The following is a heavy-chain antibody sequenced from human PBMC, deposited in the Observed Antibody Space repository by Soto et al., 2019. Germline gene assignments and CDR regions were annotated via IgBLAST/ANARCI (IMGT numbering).Heavy chain of an antibody. D-gene: IGHD3-3*01. Sequence: QVQLVQSGAEVKKPGSSVKISCMASGDTFRSYAIGWVRQAPGQGLEWMGGLIPIFGTPTYAPSFQGRLTLTADAPANTAYMELSSLRSVATALSFCERGPITASGVDVPYYFDYWGQGTLVAVSS. CDR1: GDTFRSYA. J-gene: IGHJ4*02. V-gene: IGHV1-69*01. CDR3: ERGPITASGVDVPYYFDY. CDR2: LIPIFGTP.